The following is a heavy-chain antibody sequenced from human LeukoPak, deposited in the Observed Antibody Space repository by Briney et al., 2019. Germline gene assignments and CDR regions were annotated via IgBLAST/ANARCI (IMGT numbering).Heavy chain of an antibody. Sequence: GGSLRLSCAASGFTFSSYSMNWVRQAPGKGLEWVSSISSSSSYIYYADSVKGRFTISRDNAKNSLYLQMNGLRAEDTAVYYCAGHCSSTSCYKGDGYWGQGTLVTVSS. CDR2: ISSSSSYI. CDR3: AGHCSSTSCYKGDGY. D-gene: IGHD2-2*02. CDR1: GFTFSSYS. J-gene: IGHJ4*02. V-gene: IGHV3-21*01.